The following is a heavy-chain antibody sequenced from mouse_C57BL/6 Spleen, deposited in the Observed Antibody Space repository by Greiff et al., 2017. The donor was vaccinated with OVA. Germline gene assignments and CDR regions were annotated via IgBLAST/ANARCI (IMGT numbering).Heavy chain of an antibody. CDR3: TGYDYDGGFAY. D-gene: IGHD2-4*01. Sequence: EVQLQQSGAELVRPGASVKLSCTASGFNIKDDYMHWVKQRPEQGLEWIGWIDPENGDTEYASKFQGKATITADTSSNTAYLQLSSLTSEDTAVYYCTGYDYDGGFAYWGQGTLVTVSA. CDR1: GFNIKDDY. J-gene: IGHJ3*01. V-gene: IGHV14-4*01. CDR2: IDPENGDT.